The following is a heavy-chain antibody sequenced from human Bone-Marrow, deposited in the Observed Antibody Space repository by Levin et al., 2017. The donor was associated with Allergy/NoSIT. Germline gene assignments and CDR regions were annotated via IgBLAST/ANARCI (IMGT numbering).Heavy chain of an antibody. J-gene: IGHJ4*02. CDR1: GFTLAELS. Sequence: PGGSLRLSCKVSGFTLAELSLHWVRQAPGEGLEWMGGIDPEDDEVVYAHKFQGRVTMTEDTSVDTAYMELSSLTSDDTAVYYCATDRGKSGGGAFSYYFDYWGQGTLVTVSS. D-gene: IGHD1-26*01. CDR2: IDPEDDEV. V-gene: IGHV1-24*01. CDR3: ATDRGKSGGGAFSYYFDY.